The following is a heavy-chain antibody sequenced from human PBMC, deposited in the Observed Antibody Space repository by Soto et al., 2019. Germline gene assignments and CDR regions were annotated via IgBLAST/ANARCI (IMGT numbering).Heavy chain of an antibody. D-gene: IGHD3-3*01. J-gene: IGHJ5*02. Sequence: QVQLLESGPGLVKPSETLSLTCGVSGDFMNNSHWWTWVRQPPGKGLEWIGEIFQTGKTNLNPAVKSRVTMSIDTSMDQFYLKLHSVTAADTAVYYCSRVQMEWLGRWFAPWGRGTEVIVSS. CDR1: GDFMNNSHW. V-gene: IGHV4-4*02. CDR3: SRVQMEWLGRWFAP. CDR2: IFQTGKT.